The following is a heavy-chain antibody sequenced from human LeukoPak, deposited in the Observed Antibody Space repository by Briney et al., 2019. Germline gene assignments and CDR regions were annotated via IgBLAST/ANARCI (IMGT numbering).Heavy chain of an antibody. V-gene: IGHV4-39*01. CDR2: IYYSGST. D-gene: IGHD5-18*01. CDR1: GGSISSSSYY. Sequence: PSETLSLTCTVSGGSISSSSYYWGWIRQPPGKGLEWIGSIYYSGSTYYNPSLKSRVTISVDTSKNQFSLKLSSVTAADTAVYYCARIVLYSYGQYYYGMDVWGQGTTVTVSS. CDR3: ARIVLYSYGQYYYGMDV. J-gene: IGHJ6*02.